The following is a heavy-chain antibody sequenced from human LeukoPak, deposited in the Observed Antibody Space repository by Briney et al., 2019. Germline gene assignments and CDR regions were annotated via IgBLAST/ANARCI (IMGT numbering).Heavy chain of an antibody. CDR2: INHSGST. CDR1: GGSFSGYY. Sequence: PSETLSLTCAVYGGSFSGYYWSWIRQPPGKGLEWIGEINHSGSTNYNPSLKSRVTISVDTSKNQFSLKLSSVTAADTAVYYCARGGGYYDFWSGYPAAIDYWGQGTLVTVSS. D-gene: IGHD3-3*01. J-gene: IGHJ4*02. V-gene: IGHV4-34*01. CDR3: ARGGGYYDFWSGYPAAIDY.